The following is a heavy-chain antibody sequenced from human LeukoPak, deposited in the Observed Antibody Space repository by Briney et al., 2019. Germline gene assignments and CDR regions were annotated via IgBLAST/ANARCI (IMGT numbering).Heavy chain of an antibody. CDR1: GSSFSSYS. D-gene: IGHD2-8*01. CDR3: ARFGVPYGVDV. CDR2: ISPSSSYK. Sequence: GGSLRLSCAASGSSFSSYSMNWVRQAPGKGLEWVSSISPSSSYKYYAESVKGRFTVSRDNAKNSLYLQMNSLRAEDTAMYYCARFGVPYGVDVWGQGTTVTVSS. V-gene: IGHV3-21*04. J-gene: IGHJ6*02.